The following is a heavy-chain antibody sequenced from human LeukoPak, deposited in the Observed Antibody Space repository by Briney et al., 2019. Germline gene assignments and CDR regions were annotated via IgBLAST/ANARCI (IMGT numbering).Heavy chain of an antibody. J-gene: IGHJ4*02. CDR2: ISSSSSTI. Sequence: PGGSLRLSCAASGFTFSSYAMSWVRQAPGKGLEWVSYISSSSSTIYYADSVKGRFTISRDNAKNSLYLQMNSLRAEDTAVYYCARDSPYTTVTTHYWGQGTLVTVSS. CDR3: ARDSPYTTVTTHY. V-gene: IGHV3-48*01. CDR1: GFTFSSYA. D-gene: IGHD4-17*01.